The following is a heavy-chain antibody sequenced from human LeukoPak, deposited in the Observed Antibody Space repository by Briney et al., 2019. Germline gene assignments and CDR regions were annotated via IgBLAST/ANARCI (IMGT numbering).Heavy chain of an antibody. Sequence: GGSLRLSCAASGFTFSTYWMSWVRQAPGKGLEWVANIKQDGSEKYYVDSVKGRFTISRDNAKNSLYLQMNSLRAEDTAMYYCGRDLGGNEYWGQGTLVTVSS. J-gene: IGHJ4*02. CDR1: GFTFSTYW. CDR2: IKQDGSEK. CDR3: GRDLGGNEY. V-gene: IGHV3-7*01. D-gene: IGHD4-23*01.